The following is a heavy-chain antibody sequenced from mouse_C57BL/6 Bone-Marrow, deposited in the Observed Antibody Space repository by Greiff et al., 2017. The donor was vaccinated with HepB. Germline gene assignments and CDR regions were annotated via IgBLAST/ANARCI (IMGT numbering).Heavy chain of an antibody. CDR2: ISDGGSYT. Sequence: EVKLVESGGGLVKPGGSLKLSCAASGFTFSSYAMSWVRQTPEKRLEWVATISDGGSYTYYPDNVKGRFPISRDNAKNNLYLQMSHLKSEDTAMYYCARDRDGYLLAYWGQGTLVTVSA. CDR3: ARDRDGYLLAY. J-gene: IGHJ3*01. D-gene: IGHD2-3*01. V-gene: IGHV5-4*01. CDR1: GFTFSSYA.